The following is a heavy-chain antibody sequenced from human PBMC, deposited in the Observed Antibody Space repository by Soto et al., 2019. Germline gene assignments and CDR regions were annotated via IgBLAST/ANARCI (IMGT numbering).Heavy chain of an antibody. J-gene: IGHJ6*03. CDR3: AREGTVDYYYSYMDV. V-gene: IGHV3-48*01. CDR1: GFTFSSHS. CDR2: ISSISSTI. Sequence: GGSLRLSCAASGFTFSSHSMNWVRQAPGKGLEWVSYISSISSTIYYADSVKGRFTISRDNSKNTLYLQMNSLRAEDTAVYYCAREGTVDYYYSYMDVWGKGTTVTVSS. D-gene: IGHD4-4*01.